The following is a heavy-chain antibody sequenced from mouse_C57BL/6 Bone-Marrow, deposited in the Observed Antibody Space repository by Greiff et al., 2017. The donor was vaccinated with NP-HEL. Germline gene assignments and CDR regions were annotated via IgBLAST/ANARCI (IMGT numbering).Heavy chain of an antibody. CDR1: GYSITSGYY. CDR3: AREGNYGSSPAWFAY. V-gene: IGHV3-6*01. CDR2: ISYDGSN. D-gene: IGHD1-1*01. Sequence: QLQQSGPGLVKPSQSLSLTCSVTGYSITSGYYWNWIRQFPGNKLEWMGYISYDGSNNYNPSLKNRISITRDTSKNQFFLKLNSVTTEDTATYYCAREGNYGSSPAWFAYWGQGTLVTVSA. J-gene: IGHJ3*01.